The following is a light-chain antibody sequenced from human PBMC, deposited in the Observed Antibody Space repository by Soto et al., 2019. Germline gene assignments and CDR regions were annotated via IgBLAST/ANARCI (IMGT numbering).Light chain of an antibody. CDR3: MQGTHWPPAYT. Sequence: DVVMTQSPLSLPVTLGQPASISCRSSQSLVTSDGNTYWNWFQQRPGKSPRRLIYKVSNRDSGVPDRFSGSGSGTDFTLKISRVEAEDVGVYYCMQGTHWPPAYTFGQGTKLEIK. V-gene: IGKV2-30*01. CDR2: KVS. J-gene: IGKJ2*01. CDR1: QSLVTSDGNTY.